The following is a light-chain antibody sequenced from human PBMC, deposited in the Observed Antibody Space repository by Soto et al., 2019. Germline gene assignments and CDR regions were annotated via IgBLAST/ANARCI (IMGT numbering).Light chain of an antibody. CDR2: DVS. CDR1: SSDVGGYNY. J-gene: IGLJ2*01. Sequence: QSALTQPASVSGSPGQSITISCTGTSSDVGGYNYVSRYQQHPGKAPKLMIYDVSNRPSGVSNRFSGSKSGNTASLTISGLQAEDEADYYYSSYTSSSTVVFGGGTKLTVL. V-gene: IGLV2-14*01. CDR3: SSYTSSSTVV.